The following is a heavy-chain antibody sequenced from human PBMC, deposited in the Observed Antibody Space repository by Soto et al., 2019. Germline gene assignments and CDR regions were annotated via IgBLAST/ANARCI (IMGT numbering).Heavy chain of an antibody. V-gene: IGHV1-24*01. D-gene: IGHD4-17*01. CDR2: FDPEDGET. J-gene: IGHJ6*02. CDR3: ATYGGNYYYGMDV. CDR1: GYHLTELS. Sequence: ASVQVSCKVSGYHLTELSMHWVRQAPGKGLDWMGGFDPEDGETIYAQKFQGRVTMTEDTSTDTAYMELSSLRSEDTAVYYCATYGGNYYYGMDVWGQGTTVTVSS.